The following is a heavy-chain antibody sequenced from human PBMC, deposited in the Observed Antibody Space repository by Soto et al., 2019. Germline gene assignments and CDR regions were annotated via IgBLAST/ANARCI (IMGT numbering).Heavy chain of an antibody. V-gene: IGHV1-18*04. CDR3: ARESTVTATYYYYGMDV. CDR1: GYTFTSYV. D-gene: IGHD4-4*01. CDR2: ISAYNGNT. J-gene: IGHJ6*02. Sequence: ASVKVSCKASGYTFTSYVISWVRQAPGQGLEWMGWISAYNGNTNYAQKLQGRVTMTTDTSTSTVYMELSSLRSEDTAVYYCARESTVTATYYYYGMDVWGQGTTVTVSS.